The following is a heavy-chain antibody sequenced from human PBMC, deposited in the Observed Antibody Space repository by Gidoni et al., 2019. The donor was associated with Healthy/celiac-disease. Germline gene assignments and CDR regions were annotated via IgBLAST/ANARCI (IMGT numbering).Heavy chain of an antibody. CDR3: AKDWRYSSSPKGY. Sequence: EVQLLESGGGLVQPGGSLRLSCAASGFPFSSYAMSWVRQAPGKGLEWVSAISGSGGSTYYADSVKGRFTISRDNSKNTLYLQMNSLRAEDTAVYYCAKDWRYSSSPKGYWGQGTLVTVSS. D-gene: IGHD6-6*01. V-gene: IGHV3-23*01. J-gene: IGHJ4*02. CDR1: GFPFSSYA. CDR2: ISGSGGST.